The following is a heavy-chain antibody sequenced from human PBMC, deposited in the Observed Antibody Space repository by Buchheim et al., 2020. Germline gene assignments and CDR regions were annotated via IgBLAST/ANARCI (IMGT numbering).Heavy chain of an antibody. Sequence: QVQLVESGGGVVQPGKSLRLSCAASGFTFSNYGIHWVRQAPGKGLEWVSFIRYDGSYKYYADSVKGRFTISRDDSKNTLSLQMSSLRSEDTAVYYCAKDQRWGMDVWGQGTT. V-gene: IGHV3-30*02. CDR3: AKDQRWGMDV. CDR1: GFTFSNYG. D-gene: IGHD4-23*01. J-gene: IGHJ6*02. CDR2: IRYDGSYK.